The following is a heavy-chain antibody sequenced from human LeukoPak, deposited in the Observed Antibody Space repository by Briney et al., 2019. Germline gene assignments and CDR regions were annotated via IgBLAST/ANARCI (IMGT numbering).Heavy chain of an antibody. V-gene: IGHV3-23*01. D-gene: IGHD5-24*01. CDR1: GFTFSSYH. CDR2: ISGSGGTT. CDR3: AKRMATFGGPFDI. J-gene: IGHJ3*02. Sequence: PGGSLRLSCAASGFTFSSYHISWVRQAPGKGLEWVSAISGSGGTTYYADSVKGRCTISRDNSKNTLYLQMDSLRAEDTAVYCCAKRMATFGGPFDIWGQGTMVTVSS.